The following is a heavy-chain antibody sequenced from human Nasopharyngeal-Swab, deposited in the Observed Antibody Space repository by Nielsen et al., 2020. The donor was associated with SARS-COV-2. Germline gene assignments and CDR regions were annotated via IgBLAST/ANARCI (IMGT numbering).Heavy chain of an antibody. CDR1: GFTFSSYS. V-gene: IGHV3-21*01. J-gene: IGHJ4*02. CDR2: ISSSSSYM. CDR3: ARDRRGGSYSSLDY. D-gene: IGHD1-26*01. Sequence: GESLKISCAASGFTFSSYSMNWVRQAPGKGLEWVSSISSSSSYMYYADSVKGRFTISRDNAKNSLYLQMNSLRAEDTAVYYCARDRRGGSYSSLDYWGQGTLVTVSS.